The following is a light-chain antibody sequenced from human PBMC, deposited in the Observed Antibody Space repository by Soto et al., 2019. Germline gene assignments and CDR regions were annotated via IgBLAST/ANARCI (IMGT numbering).Light chain of an antibody. CDR3: QHYDGSPRT. V-gene: IGKV3-20*01. Sequence: ETVLTQSPGTVSLSPGERATLSCRTSQSVKSNYLAWYQQKPGQAPRLLLYGVFNRATGIPDRFSGSGSGTDFTLTISGLEPEDSAVYYCQHYDGSPRTVGQGTKLEIK. J-gene: IGKJ2*01. CDR2: GVF. CDR1: QSVKSNY.